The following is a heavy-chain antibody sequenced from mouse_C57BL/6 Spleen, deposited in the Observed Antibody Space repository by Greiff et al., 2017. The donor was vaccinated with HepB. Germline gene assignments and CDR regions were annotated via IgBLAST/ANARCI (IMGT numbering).Heavy chain of an antibody. CDR2: IYPRSGNT. Sequence: VQLQQSGAELARPGASVKLSCKASGYTFTSYGISWVKQRTGQGLEWIGEIYPRSGNTYYNEKFKGKATLTADKSSSTAYMELRSLTSEDSAVYVCARREITTVVPYYAMDYWGQGTSVTVSS. V-gene: IGHV1-81*01. CDR3: ARREITTVVPYYAMDY. D-gene: IGHD1-1*01. J-gene: IGHJ4*01. CDR1: GYTFTSYG.